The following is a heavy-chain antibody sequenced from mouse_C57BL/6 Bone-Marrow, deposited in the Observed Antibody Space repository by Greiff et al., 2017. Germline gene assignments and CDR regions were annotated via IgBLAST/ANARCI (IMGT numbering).Heavy chain of an antibody. CDR1: GYSITSDY. CDR2: ISYSGST. Sequence: EVKLVESGPGLAKPSQTLSLTCSVTGYSITSDYWNWIRKFPGNKLEYMWYISYSGSTYYNPSLKSRISITRDTSKNQYYLQLNSVTTEDTATYCCARWDYSPLYAMDYWGQGTSVTVSA. V-gene: IGHV3-8*01. J-gene: IGHJ4*01. CDR3: ARWDYSPLYAMDY. D-gene: IGHD2-12*01.